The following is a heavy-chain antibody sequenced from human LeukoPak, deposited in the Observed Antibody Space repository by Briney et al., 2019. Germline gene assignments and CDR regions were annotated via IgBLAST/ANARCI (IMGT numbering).Heavy chain of an antibody. J-gene: IGHJ4*02. CDR2: INWNGGST. V-gene: IGHV3-20*04. CDR3: ARGTTYQRHDY. Sequence: GGSLRLSCAASGFTFDDYGMSWVRHAPGKGLEWVSGINWNGGSTGYADSVKGRFTISRDNAKNSLYLQMNSLRAEDTALYYCARGTTYQRHDYWGQGTLVTVSS. D-gene: IGHD2-2*01. CDR1: GFTFDDYG.